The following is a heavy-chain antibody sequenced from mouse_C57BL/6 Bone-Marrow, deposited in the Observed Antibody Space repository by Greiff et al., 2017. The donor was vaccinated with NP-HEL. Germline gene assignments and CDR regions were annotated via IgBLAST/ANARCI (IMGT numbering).Heavy chain of an antibody. J-gene: IGHJ2*01. CDR3: TRGYYGSSFYYFDY. Sequence: VESGEGLVKPGGSLKLSCAASGFTFSSYAMSWVRQTPEKRLEWVAYISSGGDYIYYADTVKGRFTISRDNARNTLYLQMSSLKSEDTAMYYCTRGYYGSSFYYFDYWGQGTTLTVSS. CDR2: ISSGGDYI. D-gene: IGHD1-1*01. V-gene: IGHV5-9-1*02. CDR1: GFTFSSYA.